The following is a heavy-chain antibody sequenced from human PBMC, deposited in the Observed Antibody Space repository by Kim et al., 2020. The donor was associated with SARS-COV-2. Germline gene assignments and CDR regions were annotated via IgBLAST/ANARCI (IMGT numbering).Heavy chain of an antibody. CDR1: GFTFSSYA. V-gene: IGHV3-64D*09. J-gene: IGHJ4*02. CDR3: VNLGYYDFWSGYSGEVGY. CDR2: ISSNGGST. Sequence: GGSLRLSCSASGFTFSSYAMHWVRQAPGKGLEYVSAISSNGGSTYYADSVKGRFTISRDNSKNTLYLQMSSLRAEDTAVYYCVNLGYYDFWSGYSGEVGYWGQGTLVTVSS. D-gene: IGHD3-3*01.